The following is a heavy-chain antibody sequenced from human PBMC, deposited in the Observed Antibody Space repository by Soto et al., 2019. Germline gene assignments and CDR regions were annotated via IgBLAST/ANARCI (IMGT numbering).Heavy chain of an antibody. J-gene: IGHJ4*02. CDR2: FDPEDGET. Sequence: ASVKVSCKVSGYTLTELSMHWVRQAPGKGLEWMGGFDPEDGETIYAQKFQGRVTMTEDTSTDTAYMELSSLRSEDTAVYYCATEDPQNYYFDYWGQGTLDTVSS. CDR3: ATEDPQNYYFDY. CDR1: GYTLTELS. V-gene: IGHV1-24*01.